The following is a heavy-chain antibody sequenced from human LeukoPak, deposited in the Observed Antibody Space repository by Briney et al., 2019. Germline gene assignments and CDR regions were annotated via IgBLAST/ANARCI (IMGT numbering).Heavy chain of an antibody. Sequence: SETLSLTFTVSGGSISSYYWSWIRQPPGKGLEWIGYIYYSGSTNYNPSLKSRVTISVDTSKNQFSLKLSSVTAADTAVYYCGGTYDYVWGSYRYGAFDIWGQGTMVTVSS. CDR1: GGSISSYY. CDR3: GGTYDYVWGSYRYGAFDI. D-gene: IGHD3-16*02. CDR2: IYYSGST. V-gene: IGHV4-59*01. J-gene: IGHJ3*02.